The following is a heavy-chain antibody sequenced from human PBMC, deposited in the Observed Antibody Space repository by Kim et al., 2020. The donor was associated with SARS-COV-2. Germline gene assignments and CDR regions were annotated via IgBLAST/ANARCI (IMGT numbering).Heavy chain of an antibody. J-gene: IGHJ5*02. D-gene: IGHD3-22*01. Sequence: SETLSLTCTVSGGSISSSSYYWGWIRQPPGKGLEWIGSINYSGSTYYNLSLKSRVTISVATSKNQFSLKLSSVTAADTAVYYCARGLTMVVVVITGGWFDPSGQRTLGTVSS. V-gene: IGHV4-39*01. CDR1: GGSISSSSYY. CDR2: INYSGST. CDR3: ARGLTMVVVVITGGWFDP.